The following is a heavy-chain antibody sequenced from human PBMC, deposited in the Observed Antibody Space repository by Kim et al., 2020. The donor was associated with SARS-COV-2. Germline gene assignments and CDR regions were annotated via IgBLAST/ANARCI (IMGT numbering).Heavy chain of an antibody. V-gene: IGHV4-34*01. J-gene: IGHJ4*02. CDR1: GGSFSGYY. Sequence: SETLSLTCAVYGGSFSGYYWSWIRQPPGKGLEWIGEINHSGSTNYNPSLKSRVTISVDTSKNQFSLKLSSVTAADTAVYYCASEVGLFGVWAAAPRSLWGQGTLVTVSS. CDR3: ASEVGLFGVWAAAPRSL. CDR2: INHSGST. D-gene: IGHD6-13*01.